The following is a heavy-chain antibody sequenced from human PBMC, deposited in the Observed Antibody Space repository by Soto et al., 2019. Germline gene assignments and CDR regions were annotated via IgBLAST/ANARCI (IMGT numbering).Heavy chain of an antibody. J-gene: IGHJ4*02. Sequence: QVQLVQSGAEVKKPGASVKVSCEASGYTFTSYAIIWVRQAPGQGLEWMGWISAYNGNTNYAQKLQGRVTMTTDTSPSTAYIEVRSLRSDDTSVYYCARDAPPADFWGQGTMVTVSS. V-gene: IGHV1-18*01. CDR2: ISAYNGNT. CDR1: GYTFTSYA. CDR3: ARDAPPADF.